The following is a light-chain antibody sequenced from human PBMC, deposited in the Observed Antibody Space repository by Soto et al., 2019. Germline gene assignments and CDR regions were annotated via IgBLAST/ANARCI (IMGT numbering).Light chain of an antibody. CDR3: QHYNNWPPYS. CDR1: QDVSTN. CDR2: GAS. J-gene: IGKJ2*03. Sequence: EPVMTQSPDTLSVSPGESATLSCRASQDVSTNLAWFHQKPGQTPRLVLYGASKRATGIPARFSGSGSGRHVTISTSSLQSADFGVYYCQHYNNWPPYSFGQGTQVEIK. V-gene: IGKV3-15*01.